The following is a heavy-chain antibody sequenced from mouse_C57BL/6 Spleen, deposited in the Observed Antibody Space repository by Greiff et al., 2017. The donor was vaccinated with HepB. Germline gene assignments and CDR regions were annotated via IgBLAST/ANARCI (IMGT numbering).Heavy chain of an antibody. J-gene: IGHJ3*01. CDR3: TRAYYSNYGAWFAY. CDR2: IDPETGGT. Sequence: VQLQESGAELVRPGASVTLSCKASGYTFTDYEMHWVKQTPVHGLEWIGAIDPETGGTAYNQKFKGKAILTADKSSSTAYMELRSLTSEDSAVYYCTRAYYSNYGAWFAYWGQGTLVTVSA. V-gene: IGHV1-15*01. CDR1: GYTFTDYE. D-gene: IGHD2-5*01.